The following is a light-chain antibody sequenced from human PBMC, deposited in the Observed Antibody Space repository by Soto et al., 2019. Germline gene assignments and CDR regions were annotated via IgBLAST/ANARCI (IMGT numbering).Light chain of an antibody. J-gene: IGKJ5*01. CDR1: QSVSSSY. Sequence: EIVLTQSPCTLSLSPGERATLSCRASQSVSSSYLAWYQQKPGQAPRLLIYGASKRATGIPARFSGSGSGTVFTLTINSLEPEDFAVYYCQQRNYWPSTFGQGTRLEIK. V-gene: IGKV3D-20*02. CDR3: QQRNYWPST. CDR2: GAS.